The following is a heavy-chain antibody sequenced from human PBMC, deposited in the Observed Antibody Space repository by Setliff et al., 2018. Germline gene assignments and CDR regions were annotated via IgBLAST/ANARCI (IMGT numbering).Heavy chain of an antibody. CDR1: GGSISVYY. CDR3: ARDRRGFYYYMDV. J-gene: IGHJ6*03. D-gene: IGHD3-10*01. V-gene: IGHV4-4*08. CDR2: ISSGST. Sequence: SETLSLTCTVSGGSISVYYWTWFRQPPGKGLEWIGYISSGSTNYNPSLRSRVTVSLDASKNQLSLKLSSVTAADTAVYYCARDRRGFYYYMDVWGKGTTVTVSS.